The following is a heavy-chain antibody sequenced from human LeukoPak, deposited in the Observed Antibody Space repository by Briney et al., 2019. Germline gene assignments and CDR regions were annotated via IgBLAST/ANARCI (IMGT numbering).Heavy chain of an antibody. Sequence: RGSLRLSCAASGFTFSSYWMSWVRQAPGKGLEWVANIKQDGSEKYYVDSVKGRFTISRDNAKNSLYLQMNSLRAEDTAVHYCARDQISSGSYSGFDYWGQGTLVTVSS. D-gene: IGHD1-26*01. CDR1: GFTFSSYW. CDR3: ARDQISSGSYSGFDY. J-gene: IGHJ4*02. CDR2: IKQDGSEK. V-gene: IGHV3-7*01.